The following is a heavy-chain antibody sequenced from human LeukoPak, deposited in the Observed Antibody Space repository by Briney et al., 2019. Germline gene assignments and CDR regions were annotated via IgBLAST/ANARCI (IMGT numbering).Heavy chain of an antibody. CDR2: ISSRGGTI. J-gene: IGHJ4*02. CDR1: GFTFSDYN. V-gene: IGHV3-11*04. D-gene: IGHD3-3*01. Sequence: GGSLRLSCAASGFTFSDYNMHWIRQAPGKGLEWISYISSRGGTIFYADSVKGRFTISRDNAENSLFLQLNSLRPEDTAVYYCARDGIRSFGLITKHDYWAQGTLVTVSS. CDR3: ARDGIRSFGLITKHDY.